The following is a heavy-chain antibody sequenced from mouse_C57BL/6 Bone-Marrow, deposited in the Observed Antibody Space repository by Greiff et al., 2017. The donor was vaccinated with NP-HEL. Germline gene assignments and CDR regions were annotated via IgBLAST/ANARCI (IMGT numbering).Heavy chain of an antibody. CDR3: ARWRIDYDYDVGAMDY. CDR2: INPYNGGT. J-gene: IGHJ4*01. V-gene: IGHV1-19*01. D-gene: IGHD2-4*01. Sequence: EVQLQQSGPVLVKPGASVKMSCKASGYTFTDYYMNWVKQSHGKSLEWIGVINPYNGGTSYNQKFKGTATLTVDQSSRTAYMELNSLTSEDSAIYYCARWRIDYDYDVGAMDYWGQGTSVTVSS. CDR1: GYTFTDYY.